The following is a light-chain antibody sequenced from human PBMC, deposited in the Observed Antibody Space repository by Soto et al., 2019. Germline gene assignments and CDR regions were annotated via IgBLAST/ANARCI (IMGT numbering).Light chain of an antibody. CDR1: SSDVGGYHY. V-gene: IGLV2-14*01. Sequence: QSALTQPASVSGSPGQSITISCTGTSSDVGGYHYVSWYQQHPGKAPKLTIYEVSNRPSGVSNRFSGSKSGNTASLTISGLQAEDEADYYCSSYTSSSTLVVFGGGTKLTVL. J-gene: IGLJ2*01. CDR3: SSYTSSSTLVV. CDR2: EVS.